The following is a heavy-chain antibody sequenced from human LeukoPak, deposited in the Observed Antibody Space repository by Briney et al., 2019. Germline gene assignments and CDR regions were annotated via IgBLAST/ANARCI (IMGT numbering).Heavy chain of an antibody. CDR3: AKGVRGVIRDAFDI. V-gene: IGHV3-23*01. CDR1: GFXFSSYA. D-gene: IGHD3-10*01. Sequence: PGGSLILSCAASGFXFSSYAINWVRQAPGTGLEWLSGISGSGGSTYYADSVKGRFTISKDNSKDTLYLQMNSLRAEDTAVYYCAKGVRGVIRDAFDIWGQGTMVTVSS. J-gene: IGHJ3*02. CDR2: ISGSGGST.